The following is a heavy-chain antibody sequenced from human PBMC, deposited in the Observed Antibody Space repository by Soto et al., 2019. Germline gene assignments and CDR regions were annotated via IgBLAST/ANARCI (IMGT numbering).Heavy chain of an antibody. CDR3: ARGGETGFDY. D-gene: IGHD3-16*01. J-gene: IGHJ4*02. CDR2: ISSAGDT. Sequence: EVQLVESGGGLVQPGGSLRLSCAASGFTFSRYDMHWVRQATGKGLEWVSAISSAGDTFYAGSVKCRFTISRENAKNSLYLQMNSLRAGDTAVYYCARGGETGFDYWGQGTLVTVSS. V-gene: IGHV3-13*01. CDR1: GFTFSRYD.